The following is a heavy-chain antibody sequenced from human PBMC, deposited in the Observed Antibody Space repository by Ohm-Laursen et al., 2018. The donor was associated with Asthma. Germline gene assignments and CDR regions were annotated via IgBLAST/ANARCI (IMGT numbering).Heavy chain of an antibody. CDR1: GGSISGSSYF. D-gene: IGHD5-24*01. Sequence: LSLTCAVPGGSISGSSYFWGWIRQPPGKGLEWIGGIYYSGNTYYNPSLKSRVTISVDTSKNQFSLKLSSVTAADTAVYYCARQRRDGFAYWGQGTLVTVSS. J-gene: IGHJ4*02. V-gene: IGHV4-39*01. CDR3: ARQRRDGFAY. CDR2: IYYSGNT.